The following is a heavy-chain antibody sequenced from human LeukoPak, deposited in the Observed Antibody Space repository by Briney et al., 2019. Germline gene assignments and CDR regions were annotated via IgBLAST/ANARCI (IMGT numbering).Heavy chain of an antibody. J-gene: IGHJ2*01. CDR2: INYSGSS. D-gene: IGHD3-9*01. Sequence: SETLSLTCTVSGGSMNSYYWSWIRQPPGKGLEWIGYINYSGSSDYNPSLKSRVTFSVDTSKNQFSLRLSSVTAADTAVYYCGRRTYYDTLTGYNYWYFDLWGRGTLVTVSS. V-gene: IGHV4-59*01. CDR3: GRRTYYDTLTGYNYWYFDL. CDR1: GGSMNSYY.